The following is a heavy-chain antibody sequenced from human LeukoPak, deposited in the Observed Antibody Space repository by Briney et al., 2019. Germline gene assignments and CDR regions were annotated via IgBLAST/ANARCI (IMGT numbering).Heavy chain of an antibody. CDR2: ISGSGGST. Sequence: GGSLRLSYAASAFTSTTFAMSRVRQAPGKGLAWVSPISGSGGSTYYADSVKGRFTISRDNSKNTLYLQMNSLRAEDTAVYYCAKVERNYDSSGYLFDYWGQGTLVTVSS. V-gene: IGHV3-23*01. CDR3: AKVERNYDSSGYLFDY. CDR1: AFTSTTFA. J-gene: IGHJ4*02. D-gene: IGHD3-22*01.